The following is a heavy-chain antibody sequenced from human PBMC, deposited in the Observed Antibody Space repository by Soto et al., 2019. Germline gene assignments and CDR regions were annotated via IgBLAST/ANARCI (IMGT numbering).Heavy chain of an antibody. CDR1: GYTFTCYA. CDR3: ARDSRYGGNSLGFDP. V-gene: IGHV1-3*01. CDR2: INAGNGNT. J-gene: IGHJ5*02. D-gene: IGHD4-17*01. Sequence: GASVKVSCKASGYTFTCYAMHWVRQAPGQRLEWMGWINAGNGNTKYSQKFQGRVTITRDTSASTAYMELSSLRSEDTAVYYCARDSRYGGNSLGFDPWGQGTLVTVSS.